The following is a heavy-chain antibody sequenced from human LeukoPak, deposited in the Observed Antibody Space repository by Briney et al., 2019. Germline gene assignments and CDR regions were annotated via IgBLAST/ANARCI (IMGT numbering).Heavy chain of an antibody. CDR1: GGSLSSYY. D-gene: IGHD2-8*01. CDR3: ARDAVSALYGMDV. Sequence: SETLSLTCTVSGGSLSSYYWSWLRQPPGKGLEWIGYIYYSGSTNYNPSLKSRVTISVDTSKNQFSLKLSSVTAADTAVYYCARDAVSALYGMDVWGQGTTVTVSS. J-gene: IGHJ6*02. V-gene: IGHV4-59*01. CDR2: IYYSGST.